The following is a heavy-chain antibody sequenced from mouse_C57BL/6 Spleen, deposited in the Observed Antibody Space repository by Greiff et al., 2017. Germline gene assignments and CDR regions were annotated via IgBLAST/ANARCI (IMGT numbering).Heavy chain of an antibody. CDR3: AKPGGNYAWFAY. V-gene: IGHV2-5*01. J-gene: IGHJ3*01. CDR1: GFSLTSYG. CDR2: IWRGGST. D-gene: IGHD2-1*01. Sequence: VQLQQSGPGLVQPSQSLSITCTVSGFSLTSYGVHWVRQSPGKGLEWLGVIWRGGSTDYNAAVMSRLSITKDNSKSQVFFKMNSLQADDTAIYYCAKPGGNYAWFAYWGQGTLVTVSA.